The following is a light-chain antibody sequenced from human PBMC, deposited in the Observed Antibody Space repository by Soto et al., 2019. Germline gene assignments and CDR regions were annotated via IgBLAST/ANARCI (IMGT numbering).Light chain of an antibody. J-gene: IGKJ5*01. CDR1: QSVAYA. CDR2: DAS. CDR3: QQYGPSLIT. Sequence: NVLTQSPGTLSLSPGETATLSCRASQSVAYALAWYQQKPGQAPRLLISDASSRATGVPDRFSGSGSGTDFTLTISRLEPEDFAVYYCQQYGPSLITFGQGTRLEIK. V-gene: IGKV3-20*01.